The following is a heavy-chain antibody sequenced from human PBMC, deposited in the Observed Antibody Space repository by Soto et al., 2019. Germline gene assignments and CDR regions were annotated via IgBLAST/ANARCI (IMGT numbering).Heavy chain of an antibody. J-gene: IGHJ4*02. CDR1: GGSISSYY. Sequence: QVQLQESGPGLVKPSETLSLTCTVSGGSISSYYWSWIRQPPGKGLEWIGYMYYSGSTNYNPSLKSRVTLSVDTSKNQFSLKLSSVTAADTAVYYCASLWGWSVDYWGQGTLVTVSS. CDR2: MYYSGST. CDR3: ASLWGWSVDY. V-gene: IGHV4-59*08. D-gene: IGHD3-16*01.